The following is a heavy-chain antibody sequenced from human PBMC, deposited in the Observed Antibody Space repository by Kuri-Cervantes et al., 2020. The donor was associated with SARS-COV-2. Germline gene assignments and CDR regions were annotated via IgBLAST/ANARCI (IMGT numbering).Heavy chain of an antibody. CDR2: NSPYKDYT. CDR3: ARVFFGRAHVAGTYDFMEV. V-gene: IGHV1-18*04. Sequence: ASVKVSCKASGYNFTNPDITWVRQAPGQGLEWLGWNSPYKDYTKYAQKVQGRVTMTTDTSTNTTYMEVRSLRSDDTAVYFCARVFFGRAHVAGTYDFMEVRGKGTTVTVSS. CDR1: GYNFTNPD. D-gene: IGHD3-3*01. J-gene: IGHJ6*03.